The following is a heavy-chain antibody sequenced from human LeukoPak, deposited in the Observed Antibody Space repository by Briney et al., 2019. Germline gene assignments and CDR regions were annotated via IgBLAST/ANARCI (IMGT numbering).Heavy chain of an antibody. D-gene: IGHD6-19*01. V-gene: IGHV3-23*01. CDR1: GFTFSSYA. J-gene: IGHJ1*01. CDR2: ISGSGGST. Sequence: GGSLRLSCAASGFTFSSYAMKWVRQAPGKGLEWVSAISGSGGSTYYVDSVKGRFTISRDNSNNTLYLQMNSLRAEDTAVYYCTKAISGTYTIQHWGQGTLVTVSS. CDR3: TKAISGTYTIQH.